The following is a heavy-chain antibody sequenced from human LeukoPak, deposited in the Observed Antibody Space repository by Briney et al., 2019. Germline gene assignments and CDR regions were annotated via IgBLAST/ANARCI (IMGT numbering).Heavy chain of an antibody. V-gene: IGHV3-23*01. D-gene: IGHD2-21*02. Sequence: PGGSLRLSCAASGFTFSNYAMNWVRQAPGKGLEWVSTVSGSGGSTYYADSVKGRFIISRDNSKNTLYLQMNSLRAEDTAVYYCAKGSFTYCGGDCYPFDYWGQGTLVTVSS. CDR2: VSGSGGST. CDR1: GFTFSNYA. J-gene: IGHJ4*02. CDR3: AKGSFTYCGGDCYPFDY.